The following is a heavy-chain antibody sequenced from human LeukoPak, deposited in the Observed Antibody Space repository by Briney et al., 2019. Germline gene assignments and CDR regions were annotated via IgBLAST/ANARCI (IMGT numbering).Heavy chain of an antibody. Sequence: ASVKVSCKVSGYTLTELSMHWVRQAPGKGLEWMGGFDPEDGATIYAQKFQGRVTMTEDTSTDTAYMELSSLRSEDTAMYYCARPHLVVVAAGGAFDIWGRGTMVTVSS. CDR1: GYTLTELS. J-gene: IGHJ3*02. CDR2: FDPEDGAT. D-gene: IGHD2-21*02. V-gene: IGHV1-24*01. CDR3: ARPHLVVVAAGGAFDI.